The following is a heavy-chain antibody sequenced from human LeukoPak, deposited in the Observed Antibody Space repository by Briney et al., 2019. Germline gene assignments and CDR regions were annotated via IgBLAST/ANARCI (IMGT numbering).Heavy chain of an antibody. CDR3: ARDLGTAMVFGY. V-gene: IGHV4-30-2*01. CDR1: GGSISSGGYH. Sequence: KTSETLSLTCTVSGGSISSGGYHWSWIRQPPGKGLEWIGYIYHSGSTYYNPSLKSRVTISVDRSKNQFSLKLSSVTAADTAVYYCARDLGTAMVFGYWGQGTLVTVSS. CDR2: IYHSGST. J-gene: IGHJ4*02. D-gene: IGHD5-18*01.